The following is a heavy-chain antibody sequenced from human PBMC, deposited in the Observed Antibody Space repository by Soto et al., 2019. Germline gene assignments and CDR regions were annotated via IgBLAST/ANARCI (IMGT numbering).Heavy chain of an antibody. V-gene: IGHV3-11*01. CDR2: ITSSGSTM. Sequence: GGSLRLSCAASGLTFSDYYMTWIRQAPGKGLEWVSYITSSGSTMYYADSMQGRFTISRDNAKNSLSLQMNSLRAEDTAVYYCARGRGYYYYMDVWGKGTTVTVSS. CDR3: ARGRGYYYYMDV. J-gene: IGHJ6*03. CDR1: GLTFSDYY.